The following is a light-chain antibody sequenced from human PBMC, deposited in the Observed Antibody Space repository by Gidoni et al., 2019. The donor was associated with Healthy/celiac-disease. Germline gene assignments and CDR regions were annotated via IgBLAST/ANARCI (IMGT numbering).Light chain of an antibody. CDR3: QQYYSTPRT. CDR2: WAS. CDR1: QSVLYSSTNKNY. J-gene: IGKJ2*01. Sequence: DIVMTQSPDSLAVSLGERAPINCKSSQSVLYSSTNKNYLAWYQQKPGQPPKLLIYWASTRESGVPDRFSGSGSGTDFTLTISSLQAEDVAVYYCQQYYSTPRTFGQGTKLEIK. V-gene: IGKV4-1*01.